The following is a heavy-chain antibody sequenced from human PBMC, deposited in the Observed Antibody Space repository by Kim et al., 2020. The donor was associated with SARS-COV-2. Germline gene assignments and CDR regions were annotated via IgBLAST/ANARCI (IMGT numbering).Heavy chain of an antibody. CDR1: GDSVSSNSAA. CDR3: ARLGRPIAAAGGYYYYYGMDV. Sequence: SQTLSLTCAISGDSVSSNSAAWNWIRQSPSRGLEWLGRTYYRSKWYNDYAVSVKSRITINPDTSKNQFSLQLNSVTPEDTAVYYCARLGRPIAAAGGYYYYYGMDVWGQGTTVTVSS. J-gene: IGHJ6*02. D-gene: IGHD6-13*01. CDR2: TYYRSKWYN. V-gene: IGHV6-1*01.